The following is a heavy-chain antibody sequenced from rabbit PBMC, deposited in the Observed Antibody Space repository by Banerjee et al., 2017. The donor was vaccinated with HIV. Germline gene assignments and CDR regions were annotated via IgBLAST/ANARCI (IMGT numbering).Heavy chain of an antibody. CDR2: IYASSSGIT. V-gene: IGHV1S45*01. Sequence: EQLVESGGGLVQPGGSLKLSCKASGLDFSSNAMCWVRQAPGKRPEWIACIYASSSGITYYANWAKGRFTISKTSSTTVTLQMTSLTAADTATYFCARDIGGNSGYASALKLWGQGTLVTVS. CDR3: ARDIGGNSGYASALKL. CDR1: GLDFSSNA. J-gene: IGHJ3*01. D-gene: IGHD6-1*01.